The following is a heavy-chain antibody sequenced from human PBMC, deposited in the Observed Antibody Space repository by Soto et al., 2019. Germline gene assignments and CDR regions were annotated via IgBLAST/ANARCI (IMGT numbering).Heavy chain of an antibody. J-gene: IGHJ4*02. CDR1: GFTFSSYG. D-gene: IGHD3-10*01. V-gene: IGHV3-33*01. CDR3: ARDLWFGEFRYLDC. CDR2: IRFDGSNE. Sequence: QVQLVESGGGVVEPGTSLRLSCAASGFTFSSYGMHWVRQAPGKGLEWVAVIRFDGSNENYADSVKGRFTIARDNSKNTVYLQMSSLRAEDTAVYYCARDLWFGEFRYLDCWGQGTLVSVSS.